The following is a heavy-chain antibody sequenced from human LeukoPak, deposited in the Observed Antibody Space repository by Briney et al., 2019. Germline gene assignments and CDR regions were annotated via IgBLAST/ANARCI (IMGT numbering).Heavy chain of an antibody. D-gene: IGHD2-15*01. CDR3: ARDHGVAAFDI. Sequence: GGSLRLSCAASGFTFSSYAMHWVRQAPGKGLEWVAVISYDGSNKYYADSVKGRFTISRDNSKNTLYLQMSSLRAEDTAVYYCARDHGVAAFDIWGQGTMVTVSS. V-gene: IGHV3-30-3*01. CDR2: ISYDGSNK. J-gene: IGHJ3*02. CDR1: GFTFSSYA.